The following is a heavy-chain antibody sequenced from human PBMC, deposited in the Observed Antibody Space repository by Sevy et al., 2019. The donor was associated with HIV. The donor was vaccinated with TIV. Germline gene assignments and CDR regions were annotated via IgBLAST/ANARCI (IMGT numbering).Heavy chain of an antibody. D-gene: IGHD3-22*01. CDR3: ASSRYSSGYPYYFDY. J-gene: IGHJ4*02. Sequence: GESLKISWKGSGYSFTSYWIGWVRQMPGKGLEWMGIIYPGDSDTRYSPSFQGQVTISADKSISTAYLQWSSLKASDTAMYYCASSRYSSGYPYYFDYWGQGTLVTVSS. V-gene: IGHV5-51*01. CDR2: IYPGDSDT. CDR1: GYSFTSYW.